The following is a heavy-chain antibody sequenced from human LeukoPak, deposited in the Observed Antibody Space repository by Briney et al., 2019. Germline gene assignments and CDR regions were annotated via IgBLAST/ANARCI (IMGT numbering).Heavy chain of an antibody. CDR1: GGSMSSYY. Sequence: SETLSLTCTVSGGSMSSYYWSWIRQPPGKGLEWIGEIYHSGSTNYNPSLKSRVTISVDKSKNQFSLKLSSVTAADTAVYYCARDRSGYRDAFDIWGQGTMVTVSS. J-gene: IGHJ3*02. D-gene: IGHD3-22*01. V-gene: IGHV4-59*12. CDR3: ARDRSGYRDAFDI. CDR2: IYHSGST.